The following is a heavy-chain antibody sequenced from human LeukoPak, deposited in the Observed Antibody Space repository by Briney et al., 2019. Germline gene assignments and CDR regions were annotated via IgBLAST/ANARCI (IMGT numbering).Heavy chain of an antibody. J-gene: IGHJ4*02. CDR2: IIPILGIA. CDR3: ARDSGYDSTSESG. D-gene: IGHD5-12*01. CDR1: GGTFSSYA. V-gene: IGHV1-69*04. Sequence: SVKVSCKASGGTFSSYASSWVRQAPGQGLEWMGRIIPILGIANYAQKFQGRVTITADKSTSTAYMELSSLRSEDTAVYYCARDSGYDSTSESGWGQGTLVTVSS.